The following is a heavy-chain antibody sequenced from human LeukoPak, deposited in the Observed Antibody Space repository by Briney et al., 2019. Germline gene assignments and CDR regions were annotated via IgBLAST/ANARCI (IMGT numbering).Heavy chain of an antibody. CDR1: GFTFSDYY. CDR3: ARAGELRYMDV. J-gene: IGHJ6*03. V-gene: IGHV3-11*04. Sequence: GGSLRLSCAASGFTFSDYYMSWIRQAPGKGLEWVSTIKGIGPTTYYADSVKGRFTISRDNAKNSLFLQMSSLRADDTAIYYCARAGELRYMDVWGKGTAVTVSS. D-gene: IGHD3-16*01. CDR2: IKGIGPTT.